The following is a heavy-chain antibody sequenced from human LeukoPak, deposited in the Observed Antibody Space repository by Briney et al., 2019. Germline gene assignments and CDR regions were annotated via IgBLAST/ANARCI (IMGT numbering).Heavy chain of an antibody. V-gene: IGHV1-69*05. Sequence: ASVKVSCKASGGTFSSYAISWVRQAPGQGLEWMGGIIPIFGTANYAQKFQGRVTITTDESTSTAYMELSSLRSEDTAVYYCARAGYCSSTSCRRFNDAFDIWGQGTMVTVSS. CDR3: ARAGYCSSTSCRRFNDAFDI. CDR1: GGTFSSYA. D-gene: IGHD2-2*03. CDR2: IIPIFGTA. J-gene: IGHJ3*02.